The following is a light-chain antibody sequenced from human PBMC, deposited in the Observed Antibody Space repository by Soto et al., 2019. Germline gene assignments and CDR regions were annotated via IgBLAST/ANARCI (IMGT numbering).Light chain of an antibody. CDR3: QQYDNLPYT. J-gene: IGKJ2*01. V-gene: IGKV1-33*01. CDR2: DAS. CDR1: QDISNY. Sequence: DIQMTQSPSSLSASVGDRVTITCQASQDISNYLNWYQQKPGKAPKLLIYDASNFETGVPSRFSGSGSGTDFTFTIRSLQPEDIATYYCQQYDNLPYTVGQGTKLEIK.